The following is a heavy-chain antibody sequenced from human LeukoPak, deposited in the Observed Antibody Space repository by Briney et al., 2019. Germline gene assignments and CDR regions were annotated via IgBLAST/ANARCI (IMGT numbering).Heavy chain of an antibody. Sequence: GASVKVSCKASGYTFTSYDINWVRQATGQGLEWMGWMNRNSGNTGYAQKFQGRVTMTRNTSISTAYMELSSLRSEDTAVYYCARDRTPAADYEFDYWGQGTLVTVSS. D-gene: IGHD6-13*01. CDR3: ARDRTPAADYEFDY. CDR1: GYTFTSYD. V-gene: IGHV1-8*01. J-gene: IGHJ4*02. CDR2: MNRNSGNT.